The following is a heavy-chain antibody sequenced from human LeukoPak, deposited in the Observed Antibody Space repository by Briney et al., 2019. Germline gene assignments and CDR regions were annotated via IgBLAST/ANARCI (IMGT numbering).Heavy chain of an antibody. J-gene: IGHJ4*02. CDR2: ISGSGGST. D-gene: IGHD6-19*01. V-gene: IGHV3-23*01. Sequence: GGSLRLSCAASGFTFSSYAMSWVRQAPGKGLEWVSAISGSGGSTYYADSVKGRFTISRDNAKNSLYLQMNSLGPEDTAFYYCAKDTHVAVTGTFDSWGQGTLVTVSS. CDR1: GFTFSSYA. CDR3: AKDTHVAVTGTFDS.